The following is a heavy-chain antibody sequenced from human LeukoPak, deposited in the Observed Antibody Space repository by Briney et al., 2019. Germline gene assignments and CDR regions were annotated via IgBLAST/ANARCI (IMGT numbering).Heavy chain of an antibody. CDR1: GFTFSSYW. V-gene: IGHV3-7*01. D-gene: IGHD2-21*01. Sequence: GGSLRLSCAASGFTFSSYWMIWVRQAPGKRLECVANIKQDGSEKYYVDSVKGRFTISRDNAKNSLHLQMNSLRAEDTAVYYCARGQEVSDYWGQGTLVTVSS. CDR2: IKQDGSEK. J-gene: IGHJ4*02. CDR3: ARGQEVSDY.